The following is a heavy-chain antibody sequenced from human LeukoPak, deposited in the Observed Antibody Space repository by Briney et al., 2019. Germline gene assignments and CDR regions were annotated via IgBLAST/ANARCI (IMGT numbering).Heavy chain of an antibody. J-gene: IGHJ4*02. CDR3: AKDESIAVAGTGYFDY. CDR2: ISGSGGST. D-gene: IGHD6-19*01. Sequence: GGSLRLSCAASGFTFSRYAMTWVRQAPGKGLEWVSAISGSGGSTYYADSVKGRFTISRDNSKNTLYLQMNSLRAEDTAVYYCAKDESIAVAGTGYFDYWGQGTLVTVSS. CDR1: GFTFSRYA. V-gene: IGHV3-23*01.